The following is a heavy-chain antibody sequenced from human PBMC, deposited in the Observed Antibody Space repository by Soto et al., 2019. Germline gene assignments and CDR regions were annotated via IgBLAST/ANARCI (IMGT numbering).Heavy chain of an antibody. Sequence: QVQLVESGGGVVQPGRSLRLSCAASGFPLSNYGMHWVRQAPGKGLEWVAVISYDGSNKYYVDSVKGRFTISRDNSKNTLYLQMNSLRAEDTAVYYCVKGADHYGDPVDHWGQGTLVTVSS. CDR3: VKGADHYGDPVDH. J-gene: IGHJ4*02. V-gene: IGHV3-30*18. CDR2: ISYDGSNK. D-gene: IGHD4-17*01. CDR1: GFPLSNYG.